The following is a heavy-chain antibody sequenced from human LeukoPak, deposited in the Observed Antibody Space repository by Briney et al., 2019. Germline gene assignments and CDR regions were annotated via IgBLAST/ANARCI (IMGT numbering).Heavy chain of an antibody. CDR3: ARGPVIAVAGTRTYYYYYGMDV. V-gene: IGHV4-59*01. Sequence: SETLSLTCTVSGGSISSYYWSWIRQPPGKGLEWIGYIYYSGSTNYNPSLKSRVTISVDTSKNQFSLKLSSVTAADTAVYYCARGPVIAVAGTRTYYYYYGMDVWGQGTTVTVSS. J-gene: IGHJ6*02. D-gene: IGHD6-19*01. CDR2: IYYSGST. CDR1: GGSISSYY.